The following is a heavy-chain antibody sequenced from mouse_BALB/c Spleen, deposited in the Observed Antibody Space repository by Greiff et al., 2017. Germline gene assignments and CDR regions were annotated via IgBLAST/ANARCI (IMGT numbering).Heavy chain of an antibody. V-gene: IGHV14-3*02. CDR3: ATVSGY. D-gene: IGHD3-1*01. CDR2: IDPANGNT. J-gene: IGHJ2*01. Sequence: EVQVVESGAELVKPGASVKLSCTASGFNIKDTYMHWVKQRPEQGLEWIGRIDPANGNTKYDPKFQGKATITADTSSNTAYLQLSSLTSEDTAVYYCATVSGYWGQGTTLTVSS. CDR1: GFNIKDTY.